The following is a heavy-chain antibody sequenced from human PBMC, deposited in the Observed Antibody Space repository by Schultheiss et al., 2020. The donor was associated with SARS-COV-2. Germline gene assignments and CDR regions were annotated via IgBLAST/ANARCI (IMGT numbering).Heavy chain of an antibody. CDR1: GGTFSSYA. V-gene: IGHV1-69*05. Sequence: SVKVSCKASGGTFSSYAISWVRQAPGQGLEWMGGIIPIFGTANYAQKFQGRVSMTRDTSTSTVYMELSSLRSEDTAVYYCARSGCSSASCYEPGNYYYYYMDVWGKGTTVTVSS. CDR2: IIPIFGTA. CDR3: ARSGCSSASCYEPGNYYYYYMDV. J-gene: IGHJ6*03. D-gene: IGHD2-2*01.